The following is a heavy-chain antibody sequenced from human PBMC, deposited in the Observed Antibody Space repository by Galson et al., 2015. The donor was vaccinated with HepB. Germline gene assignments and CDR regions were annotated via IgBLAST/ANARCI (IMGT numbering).Heavy chain of an antibody. J-gene: IGHJ4*02. CDR2: IGSSGTVL. V-gene: IGHV3-21*06. CDR1: GFKFSSFG. CDR3: ARDRLPGTTAGEV. Sequence: SLRLSCAGSGFKFSSFGMNWVRQAPGKGLEWVSSIGSSGTVLLFADSVKGRFTVSRDNAKNLLFLQMNSLRVEDTAVYYCARDRLPGTTAGEVWGQGTLATVSS. D-gene: IGHD4-17*01.